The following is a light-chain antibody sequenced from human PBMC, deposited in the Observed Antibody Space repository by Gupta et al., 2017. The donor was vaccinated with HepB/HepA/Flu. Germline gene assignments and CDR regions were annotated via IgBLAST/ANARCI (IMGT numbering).Light chain of an antibody. J-gene: IGLJ2*01. CDR3: SSYAGSNNVI. CDR1: SSDIGGYNS. Sequence: QSALTQPPSVSGSPGQSVTISCTGTSSDIGGYNSVSWYQQDPGKAPKLMIYEVTKRHSGGPDRFSGYKSGNTAALTVAGRQAEDEGDYHCSSYAGSNNVIFGGGTKLTVL. V-gene: IGLV2-8*01. CDR2: EVT.